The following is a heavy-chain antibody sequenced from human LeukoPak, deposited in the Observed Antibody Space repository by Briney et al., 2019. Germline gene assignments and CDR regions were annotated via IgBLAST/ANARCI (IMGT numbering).Heavy chain of an antibody. D-gene: IGHD6-19*01. CDR2: IIPIFGTT. V-gene: IGHV1-69*06. CDR1: GGTFSSYA. Sequence: ASVKVSCKASGGTFSSYAISWVRQAPGQGLEWMGGIIPIFGTTNYAQKFQDRVTITADKSTSTAHMELSSLRSEDTAVYYCARGPGIAVAGPRPPIWGQGTMVTVSS. CDR3: ARGPGIAVAGPRPPI. J-gene: IGHJ3*02.